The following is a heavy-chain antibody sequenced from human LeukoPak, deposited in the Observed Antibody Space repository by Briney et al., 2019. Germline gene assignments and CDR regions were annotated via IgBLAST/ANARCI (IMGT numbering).Heavy chain of an antibody. J-gene: IGHJ4*02. V-gene: IGHV3-48*01. CDR3: AREPTYSSSWHTSCDY. CDR1: GFTFSSYS. D-gene: IGHD6-13*01. CDR2: ITISSTTI. Sequence: SGGSLRLSCAASGFTFSSYSMNWVRQAPGKGLEWVSYITISSTTIYYADSVKGRFTISRDNAKNSLYLQMNSLRAEDTAVYYCAREPTYSSSWHTSCDYWGQGTLVTVSS.